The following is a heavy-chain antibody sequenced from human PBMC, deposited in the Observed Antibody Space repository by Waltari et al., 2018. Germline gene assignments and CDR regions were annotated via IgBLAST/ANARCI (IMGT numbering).Heavy chain of an antibody. D-gene: IGHD2-8*01. V-gene: IGHV3-48*04. J-gene: IGHJ5*01. CDR1: GFIFSSYS. Sequence: EEQLVESGGGLVQPGGSLIRSCAASGFIFSSYSMSWVRQAPGKGLEWLSYISSRSYTIFYADSVKGRFTISRDNGKNSLYLQMNSLRAEDTAVYYCARVVYAMEFDPWGQGTLVTVSS. CDR3: ARVVYAMEFDP. CDR2: ISSRSYTI.